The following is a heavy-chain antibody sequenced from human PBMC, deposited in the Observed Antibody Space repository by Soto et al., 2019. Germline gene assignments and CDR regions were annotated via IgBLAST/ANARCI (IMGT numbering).Heavy chain of an antibody. Sequence: ASVEVSCKXSGGTFSSYAISWVRQAPGQGLEWMGGIIPIFGTANYAQKFQGRVTITADKSTSTAYMELSSLRSEDTAVYYCARDECSGRSCYSGRHYYYYYGMDVWGQGTTVTVSS. D-gene: IGHD2-15*01. J-gene: IGHJ6*02. CDR3: ARDECSGRSCYSGRHYYYYYGMDV. CDR2: IIPIFGTA. CDR1: GGTFSSYA. V-gene: IGHV1-69*06.